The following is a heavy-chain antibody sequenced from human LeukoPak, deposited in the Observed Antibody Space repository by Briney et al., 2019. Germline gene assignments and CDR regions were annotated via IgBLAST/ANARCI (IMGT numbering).Heavy chain of an antibody. J-gene: IGHJ4*02. CDR2: INHSGNT. CDR3: ARLMLDCTGNVCHTDYFDF. CDR1: GDSIRNNYY. Sequence: SQTLSLTCTVSGDSIRNNYYWSWIRQPPGKGMEWIGYINHSGNTYYNPSLESRVGISVDASKNQFSLKVNSVTAADTAVYYCARLMLDCTGNVCHTDYFDFWGQGTLVTVSS. D-gene: IGHD1-14*01. V-gene: IGHV4-30-4*08.